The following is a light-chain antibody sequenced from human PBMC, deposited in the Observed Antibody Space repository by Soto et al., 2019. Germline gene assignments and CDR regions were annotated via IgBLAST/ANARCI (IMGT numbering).Light chain of an antibody. J-gene: IGKJ1*01. CDR2: AAS. V-gene: IGKV1-39*01. Sequence: DIQMTQSPSSLSASVGDSVTITCRASQSISSYLNWYQQKPGKAPKLLIYAASSLQSGVPSRFSGSGSGTDFTLTISSLQPEDFATYYCQQSYSTLRTFGQGTKVDIK. CDR3: QQSYSTLRT. CDR1: QSISSY.